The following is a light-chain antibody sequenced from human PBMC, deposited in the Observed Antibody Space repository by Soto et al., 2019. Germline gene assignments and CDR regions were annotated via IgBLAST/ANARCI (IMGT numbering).Light chain of an antibody. J-gene: IGKJ1*01. CDR3: QQYYSSPPWT. V-gene: IGKV4-1*01. CDR1: QSVFYSSNNKNS. CDR2: WAS. Sequence: DILMTQSPDSLAVSLGERATINCKSSQSVFYSSNNKNSLAWYQQRPGQPPKLLIYWASARESGVPDRFSGSGSGTDFTLTITNLQADDVAIYYCQQYYSSPPWTFGQGTKVDIK.